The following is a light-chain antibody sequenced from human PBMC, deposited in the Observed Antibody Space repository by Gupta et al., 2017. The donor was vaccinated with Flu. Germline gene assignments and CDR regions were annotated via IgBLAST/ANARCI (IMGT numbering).Light chain of an antibody. CDR3: QQYYGTPFT. Sequence: DFVLPQSPGSMTSSLGERATINCKSSQSVFSTSNNKNDLDWYQQRPGQPPKLRIYWASTRESGVPDRFSGSGSETDFTRTIDSLRAEDVATYFCQQYYGTPFTFGPGTKVQIK. CDR2: WAS. CDR1: QSVFSTSNNKND. V-gene: IGKV4-1*01. J-gene: IGKJ3*01.